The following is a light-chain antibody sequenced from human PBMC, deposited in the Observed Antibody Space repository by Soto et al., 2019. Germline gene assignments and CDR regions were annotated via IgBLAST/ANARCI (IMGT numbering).Light chain of an antibody. CDR1: QGIRND. CDR2: AAS. CDR3: LQDYNYPRT. Sequence: AIQMTQSPSSLSASVGDRVTITCRASQGIRNDLGWYQDKPGKAPRLLIYAASNLQAGVPSRFSGSGSGTDFTPTITTLQPEDFATYYCLQDYNYPRTFGQGTKVEIK. J-gene: IGKJ1*01. V-gene: IGKV1-6*01.